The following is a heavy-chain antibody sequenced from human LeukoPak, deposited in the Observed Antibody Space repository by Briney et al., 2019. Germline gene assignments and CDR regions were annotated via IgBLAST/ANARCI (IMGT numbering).Heavy chain of an antibody. V-gene: IGHV3-66*02. J-gene: IGHJ4*02. CDR3: ARQEPISSGWGGAVGY. Sequence: GGSLRLSCAASGFTVSSNYMSWVRQAPGKGLEWVSVIYSGGSTYYADSVKGRFTISRDNSKNTLYLQMNSLRAEDTAVYYCARQEPISSGWGGAVGYWGQGTLVTVSS. CDR2: IYSGGST. CDR1: GFTVSSNY. D-gene: IGHD6-19*01.